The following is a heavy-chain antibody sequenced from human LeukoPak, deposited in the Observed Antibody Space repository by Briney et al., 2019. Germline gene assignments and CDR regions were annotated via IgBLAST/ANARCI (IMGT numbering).Heavy chain of an antibody. Sequence: PGGSLRLSCSGSGFTFMNYVMAWVRQAPGKGLEWVSSIRLGGGLTHSADPVKSPFIISRDMNTLFLQMNNLRPEDTAMYYCARKITMVRGPLIKGYFDLWGRGTLVSVSS. J-gene: IGHJ2*01. CDR3: ARKITMVRGPLIKGYFDL. CDR1: GFTFMNYV. D-gene: IGHD3-10*01. V-gene: IGHV3-23*01. CDR2: IRLGGGLT.